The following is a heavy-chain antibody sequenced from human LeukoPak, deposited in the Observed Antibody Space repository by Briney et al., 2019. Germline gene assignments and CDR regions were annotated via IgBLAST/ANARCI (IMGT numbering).Heavy chain of an antibody. V-gene: IGHV3-21*01. D-gene: IGHD4-17*01. CDR3: ARGHTAVTRHFDF. CDR1: GFTFTTYS. CDR2: ISSGSSAI. Sequence: GGSLRLSCEASGFTFTTYSMTWVRQAPGKGLEWVSIISSGSSAIFSADALKGRFTISRDDAKNLLYLDMNSLRAGDTAVYYCARGHTAVTRHFDFWGQGTLVTVSS. J-gene: IGHJ4*02.